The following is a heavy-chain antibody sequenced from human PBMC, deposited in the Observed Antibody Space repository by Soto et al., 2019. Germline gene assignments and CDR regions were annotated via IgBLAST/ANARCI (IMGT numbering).Heavy chain of an antibody. D-gene: IGHD5-18*01. CDR1: GFTFSSYS. CDR3: VTIQLRYNSSDI. J-gene: IGHJ3*02. Sequence: GGSRRVSCAASGFTFSSYSMNWVLQAPWKGLEWVSSISSSSSYIFYADSVKGRFTISRDNAKNSLYLQMNSLRAEATAVYYCVTIQLRYNSSDIWCQGTMLTDSS. V-gene: IGHV3-21*01. CDR2: ISSSSSYI.